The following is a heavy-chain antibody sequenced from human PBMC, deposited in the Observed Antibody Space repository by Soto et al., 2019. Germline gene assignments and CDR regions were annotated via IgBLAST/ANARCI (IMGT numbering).Heavy chain of an antibody. CDR1: GGTFSSYA. CDR2: IIPIFGTA. Sequence: SVKVSCKASGGTFSSYAISWVRQAPGQGLEWMGGIIPIFGTANYAQKFQGRVTITADESTSTAYMELSSLRSEDTAVYYCARGGGGYYGSGSEYAFDIWGQGTMVTVSS. CDR3: ARGGGGYYGSGSEYAFDI. D-gene: IGHD3-10*01. V-gene: IGHV1-69*13. J-gene: IGHJ3*02.